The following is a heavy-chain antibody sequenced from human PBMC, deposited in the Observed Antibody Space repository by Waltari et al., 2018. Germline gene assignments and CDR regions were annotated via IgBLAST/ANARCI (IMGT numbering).Heavy chain of an antibody. CDR3: ARDRSTTVTSGGGMDV. D-gene: IGHD4-17*01. CDR2: INPNSGGT. Sequence: QVQLVQSGAEVKKPGASVTVSCKASGYTFTGYYLHWVRQAPGQGLEWMGWINPNSGGTNYAQKFQGWVTMTRDTSISTAYMELSRLRSDDTAVYYCARDRSTTVTSGGGMDVWGQGTTVTVSS. V-gene: IGHV1-2*04. J-gene: IGHJ6*02. CDR1: GYTFTGYY.